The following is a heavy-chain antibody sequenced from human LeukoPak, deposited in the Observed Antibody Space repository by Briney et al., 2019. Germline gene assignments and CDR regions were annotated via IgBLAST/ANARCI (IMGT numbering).Heavy chain of an antibody. V-gene: IGHV1-2*06. J-gene: IGHJ3*02. CDR1: GYTFTDYY. Sequence: GASVKVSCKASGYTFTDYYIHWVRQAPGQGLEWMGRINPNSGGTNYAQKFQGRVTMTRDTSIRTVYMELRSPTSDDTAVYYCARESGSHIAVAGWYAFDIWGQGTMVTVSS. CDR3: ARESGSHIAVAGWYAFDI. D-gene: IGHD6-19*01. CDR2: INPNSGGT.